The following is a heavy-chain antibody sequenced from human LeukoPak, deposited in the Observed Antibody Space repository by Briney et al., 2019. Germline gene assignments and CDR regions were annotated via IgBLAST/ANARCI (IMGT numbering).Heavy chain of an antibody. CDR3: AREGTWLHEY. J-gene: IGHJ4*02. D-gene: IGHD5-12*01. V-gene: IGHV3-11*01. Sequence: GGSLRLSCAASGFTLSDYYMSWIRQAPGKGLEWVAHIDNRVGHIYYRESVKGRFTISRDNSRNSLYLQMNTLRAEDTAVYYCAREGTWLHEYWGQGTLVTVSS. CDR2: IDNRVGHI. CDR1: GFTLSDYY.